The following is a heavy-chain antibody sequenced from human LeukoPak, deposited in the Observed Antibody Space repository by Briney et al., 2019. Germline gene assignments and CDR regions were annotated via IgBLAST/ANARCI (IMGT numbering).Heavy chain of an antibody. Sequence: GGSLRLSCAASGLTFSSHWMHWVRQAPGKGLEWVAFISYDGNNQYYADSVKGRFTISRDNSKNTLYLQMNNLRAEDTAIYYCARVGSRYCSGANCYDGFWGQGTLVSVSS. D-gene: IGHD2-15*01. CDR1: GLTFSSHW. V-gene: IGHV3-30-3*01. CDR2: ISYDGNNQ. J-gene: IGHJ4*02. CDR3: ARVGSRYCSGANCYDGF.